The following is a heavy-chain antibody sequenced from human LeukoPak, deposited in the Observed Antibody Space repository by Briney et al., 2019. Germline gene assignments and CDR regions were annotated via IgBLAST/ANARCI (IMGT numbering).Heavy chain of an antibody. D-gene: IGHD5-18*01. J-gene: IGHJ4*02. CDR2: IKQDGSEK. CDR3: ARDRHPAGGYSYVPRFGQPFFDY. V-gene: IGHV3-7*01. Sequence: GGSLRLSCAASGFTFSSYWMSWVRQAPGKGLEWVANIKQDGSEKYYVDSVKGRFTISRDNAKNSLYLQMNSLRAEDTAVYYCARDRHPAGGYSYVPRFGQPFFDYWGQGTLATVSS. CDR1: GFTFSSYW.